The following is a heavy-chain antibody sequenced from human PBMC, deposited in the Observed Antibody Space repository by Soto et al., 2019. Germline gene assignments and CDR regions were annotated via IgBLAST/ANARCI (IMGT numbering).Heavy chain of an antibody. J-gene: IGHJ6*02. CDR1: GFTFSNYW. Sequence: EVQLVESGGGVVRPGESLRLSCAASGFTFSNYWMHWVRQAPGEGLVWVSRINSDGSNTAYADSVKGRFTISRDNAKNTLHLLMSSLRAEDTAVYHCARLVDPYGEYGMDVWGQGTTVNVSS. D-gene: IGHD3-10*01. CDR2: INSDGSNT. CDR3: ARLVDPYGEYGMDV. V-gene: IGHV3-74*01.